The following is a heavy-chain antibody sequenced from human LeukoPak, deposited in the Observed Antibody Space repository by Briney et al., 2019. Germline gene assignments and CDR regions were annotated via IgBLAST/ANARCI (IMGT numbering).Heavy chain of an antibody. J-gene: IGHJ4*02. Sequence: GRSLRLSCAASGFTFDDYAMHWVRQAPGKGLEWVSGISWNSGSIGYADSVKGRFTISRDNAKNSLYLQMNSLRAEDTAVYYCARGRYYYDSSGYLYWGQGTLVTVSS. V-gene: IGHV3-9*01. CDR2: ISWNSGSI. D-gene: IGHD3-22*01. CDR3: ARGRYYYDSSGYLY. CDR1: GFTFDDYA.